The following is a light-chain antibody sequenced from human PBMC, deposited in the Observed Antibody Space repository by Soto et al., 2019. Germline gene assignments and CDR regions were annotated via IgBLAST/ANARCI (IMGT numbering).Light chain of an antibody. CDR1: SSDVGGFNY. CDR3: SSYTGSSTLVV. CDR2: EVS. Sequence: QSVLTQPASVCGSPGQSITLSCTGTSSDVGGFNYVSWYQQHPGKAPKLIIYEVSNRPSGVSNRFSASKSGNTASLTISGLQAGDEADYYCSSYTGSSTLVVFGGGTKVTVL. V-gene: IGLV2-14*01. J-gene: IGLJ2*01.